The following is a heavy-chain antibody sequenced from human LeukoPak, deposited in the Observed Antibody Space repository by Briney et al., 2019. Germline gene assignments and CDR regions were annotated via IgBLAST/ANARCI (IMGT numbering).Heavy chain of an antibody. J-gene: IGHJ4*02. V-gene: IGHV4-39*01. Sequence: KSSETLSLTCTVSGGSISSSRYYWGWIRQPPGKGLEWIGRIDKSGSTSYNPSLKSRVTISADTSKNQFSLTLGSVSATDTAVYYCVSPRGFSYGYFDYWGQGTLVTVSS. D-gene: IGHD5-18*01. CDR2: IDKSGST. CDR1: GGSISSSRYY. CDR3: VSPRGFSYGYFDY.